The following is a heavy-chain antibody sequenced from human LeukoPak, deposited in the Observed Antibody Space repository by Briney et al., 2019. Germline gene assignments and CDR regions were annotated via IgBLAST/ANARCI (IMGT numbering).Heavy chain of an antibody. V-gene: IGHV3-30*04. J-gene: IGHJ4*02. CDR3: ATLYYYGSGSRIYYFDY. CDR1: GFTFSSYA. CDR2: ISYDGSNK. Sequence: GGSLRLSCAASGFTFSSYAMHWVRQAPGKGLEWVAVISYDGSNKYYADSVKGRFTISRDNSKNTLYLQMNSLRAEDTAVYYCATLYYYGSGSRIYYFDYWGQGTLVTVSS. D-gene: IGHD3-10*01.